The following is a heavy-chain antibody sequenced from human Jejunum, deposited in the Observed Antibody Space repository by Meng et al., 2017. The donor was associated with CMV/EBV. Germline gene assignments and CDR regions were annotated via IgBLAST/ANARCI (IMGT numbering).Heavy chain of an antibody. CDR3: ARDMTSTWYGGSDL. J-gene: IGHJ5*02. V-gene: IGHV1-2*02. CDR2: INANTGDT. CDR1: FPGHY. Sequence: FPGHYMHWVRQAPGQGLDWMGWINANTGDTNYAQKFQGRVTMTRDTSTTTAYMDLSSLTSDDAAVYYCARDMTSTWYGGSDLWGQGTLVTVSS. D-gene: IGHD6-13*01.